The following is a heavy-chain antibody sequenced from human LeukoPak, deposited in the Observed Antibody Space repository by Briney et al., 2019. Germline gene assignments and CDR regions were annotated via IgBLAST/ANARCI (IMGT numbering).Heavy chain of an antibody. CDR2: IYYSGST. Sequence: SETLSLTCTVSGGLASAYLWHWIRQPPGKGLEWIGYIYYSGSTNYNPSLKSRVTISVDTSKNQFSLKLSSVTAADTAVYYCAREEIRSWYDPWGQGTLVTVSS. J-gene: IGHJ5*02. V-gene: IGHV4-59*02. CDR3: AREEIRSWYDP. CDR1: GGLASAYL. D-gene: IGHD5-24*01.